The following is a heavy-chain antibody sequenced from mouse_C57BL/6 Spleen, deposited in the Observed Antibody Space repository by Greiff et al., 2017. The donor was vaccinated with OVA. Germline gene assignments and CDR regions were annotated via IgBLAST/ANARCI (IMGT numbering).Heavy chain of an antibody. CDR3: ARKKPYYYAMDY. V-gene: IGHV1-69*01. Sequence: QVQLQQPGAELVMPGASVKLSCKASGYTFTSYWMHWVKQRPGQGLEWIGEIDPSDSYTNYNQKFKGKSTLTVDKSSSTAYMQLSSLTSEDSAVYYGARKKPYYYAMDYWGQGTSVTVSS. CDR2: IDPSDSYT. J-gene: IGHJ4*01. CDR1: GYTFTSYW.